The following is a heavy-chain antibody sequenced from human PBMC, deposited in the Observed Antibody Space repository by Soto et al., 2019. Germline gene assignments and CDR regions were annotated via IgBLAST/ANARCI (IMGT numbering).Heavy chain of an antibody. Sequence: GGSLRLSCVGSGFTFSNYWMSWVRQAPGKGLEWVANIKQDGSEKYYLDSVKGRFTISRDNAKNSLYLQMNSLRVEDTAVYFCARDVDHIVVVTVIRPFDYWGQGTLVTVSS. CDR2: IKQDGSEK. J-gene: IGHJ4*02. V-gene: IGHV3-7*01. CDR3: ARDVDHIVVVTVIRPFDY. D-gene: IGHD2-21*02. CDR1: GFTFSNYW.